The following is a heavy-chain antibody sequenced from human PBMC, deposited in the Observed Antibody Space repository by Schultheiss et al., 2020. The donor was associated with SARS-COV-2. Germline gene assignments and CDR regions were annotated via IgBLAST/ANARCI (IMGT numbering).Heavy chain of an antibody. CDR3: ARDGDYGDYGTGFDY. V-gene: IGHV3-49*04. CDR1: GFRFGDYA. CDR2: IRSKYYGGKA. D-gene: IGHD4-17*01. Sequence: GGSLRLSCTTSGFRFGDYAMTWVRQAPGKGLEWVGFIRSKYYGGKAEYAASVKGRFTISRDNSKNTLYLQMNSLRAEDTAVYYCARDGDYGDYGTGFDYWGQGTLVTVSS. J-gene: IGHJ4*02.